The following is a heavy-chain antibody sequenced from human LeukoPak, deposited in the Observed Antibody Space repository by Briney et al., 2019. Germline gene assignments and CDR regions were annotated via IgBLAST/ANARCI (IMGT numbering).Heavy chain of an antibody. V-gene: IGHV5-51*01. CDR3: ARQQRRDGYNYIDY. J-gene: IGHJ4*02. D-gene: IGHD5-24*01. CDR2: IYPGDPDA. CDR1: GYSFTTYW. Sequence: GASLKISCKSSGYSFTTYWIGWVRQMPGKGLEWRGIIYPGDPDARYSPSFQGQVTISADKSISTAYLQWSSLKASDTAMYYCARQQRRDGYNYIDYWSQGTLVTVSS.